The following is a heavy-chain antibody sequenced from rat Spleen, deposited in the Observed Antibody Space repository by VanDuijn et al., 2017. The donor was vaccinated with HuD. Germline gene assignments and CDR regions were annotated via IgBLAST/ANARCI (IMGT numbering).Heavy chain of an antibody. Sequence: QVQLKESGPGLVQPSQTLSLTCTVAGFSLTSYNVHWVRQPPGKGLEWMGVIWNTGGTRYNSALKSRLSITKDTPKSQVFLKMNSLQTEDIATYYCARGNYYDGTYDYVGVMDAWGQGASVTVSS. D-gene: IGHD1-12*02. CDR2: IWNTGGT. CDR3: ARGNYYDGTYDYVGVMDA. CDR1: GFSLTSYN. J-gene: IGHJ4*01. V-gene: IGHV2-41*01.